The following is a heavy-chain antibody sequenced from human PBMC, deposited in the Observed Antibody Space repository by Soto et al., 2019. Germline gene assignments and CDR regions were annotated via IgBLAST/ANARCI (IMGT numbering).Heavy chain of an antibody. CDR1: VFTFDRYG. V-gene: IGHV3-33*01. CDR2: IWSDGSTE. J-gene: IGHJ5*02. Sequence: WWSLRLSCSASVFTFDRYGMHWFRQAPGKGLEWVAVIWSDGSTEYYADSVKGRFTISRDNSKNTMYLQMNSLRGEDTGVYYCARGRIPSAIFDWFDPWGQGTLVTAPQ. CDR3: ARGRIPSAIFDWFDP. D-gene: IGHD2-2*01.